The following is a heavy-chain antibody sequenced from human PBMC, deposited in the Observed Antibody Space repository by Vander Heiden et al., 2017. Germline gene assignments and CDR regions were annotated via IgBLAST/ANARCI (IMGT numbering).Heavy chain of an antibody. V-gene: IGHV3-7*01. CDR1: GFTFSKSW. CDR2: LNHAGGQT. CDR3: VRGGWSSLDS. Sequence: VQLVESGGGLVQPGGSLRLSCAASGFTFSKSWMSWVRQAPGKGLEWLATLNHAGGQTTYVDSVEGRFTISSDNAGNTLYLQMNSLRVEDTAMYFCVRGGWSSLDSWGQGTLVTVSS. D-gene: IGHD2-15*01. J-gene: IGHJ4*02.